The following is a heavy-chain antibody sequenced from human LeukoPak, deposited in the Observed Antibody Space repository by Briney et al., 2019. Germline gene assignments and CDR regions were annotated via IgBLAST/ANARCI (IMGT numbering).Heavy chain of an antibody. D-gene: IGHD6-13*01. CDR3: TRATGYSSSDRDY. CDR2: IRSKANSYAT. Sequence: PGGSLRLSCAASGFNFSCSAMHWVRQASGKGLEWVGRIRSKANSYATAYAASVKGRFTISRDDSKNTADLQMNSLKTEDTAVDYCTRATGYSSSDRDYWGQGTLVTVSS. J-gene: IGHJ4*02. CDR1: GFNFSCSA. V-gene: IGHV3-73*01.